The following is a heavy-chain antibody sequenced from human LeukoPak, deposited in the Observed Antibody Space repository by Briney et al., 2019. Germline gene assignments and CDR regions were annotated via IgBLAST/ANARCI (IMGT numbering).Heavy chain of an antibody. J-gene: IGHJ3*02. CDR1: GYTFTSYD. V-gene: IGHV1-8*01. Sequence: GASVKVSCKASGYTFTSYDINWVRQATGQGLEWMGWMSPNSDNTDFAQKFQGRVTMTRDTSTSTVYMELSSLRSEDTAVYYCAREDTMVRGIGIWGQGTMVTVSS. CDR2: MSPNSDNT. D-gene: IGHD3-10*01. CDR3: AREDTMVRGIGI.